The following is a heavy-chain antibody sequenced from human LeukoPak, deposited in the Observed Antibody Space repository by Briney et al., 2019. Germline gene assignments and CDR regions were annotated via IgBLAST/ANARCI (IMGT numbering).Heavy chain of an antibody. D-gene: IGHD2-2*01. CDR1: GFTFSTYS. CDR2: ISSSTSTI. CDR3: ASYCSTTSCYAVDY. J-gene: IGHJ4*02. V-gene: IGHV3-48*01. Sequence: GGSLRLSCAASGFTFSTYSMNWVRQAPGKGLEWVSYISSSTSTIYYADSVKGRFTISRDNAKNSLYLQMNSLRAEDTAVYYCASYCSTTSCYAVDYWGQGTLVTVSS.